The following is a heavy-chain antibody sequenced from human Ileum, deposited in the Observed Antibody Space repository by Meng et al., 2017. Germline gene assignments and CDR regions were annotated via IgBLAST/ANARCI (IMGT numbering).Heavy chain of an antibody. Sequence: QLQLRESGPGLVKPSGTLSLTCAVSSGSITSDTYWSWIRLPPGKGLEWIGQISHSGSTFYNPSLKSRVTMSVDKSKSQFSLMLTSVTAADTAVYYCARHGGYYQGFWGQGTLVTVSS. J-gene: IGHJ4*02. V-gene: IGHV4-4*02. CDR3: ARHGGYYQGF. CDR1: SGSITSDTY. D-gene: IGHD4-23*01. CDR2: ISHSGST.